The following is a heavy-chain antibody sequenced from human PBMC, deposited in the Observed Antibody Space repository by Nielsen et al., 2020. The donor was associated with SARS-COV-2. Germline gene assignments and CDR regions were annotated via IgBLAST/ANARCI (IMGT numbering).Heavy chain of an antibody. J-gene: IGHJ1*01. CDR3: ANLYGSGSYLKYFQH. D-gene: IGHD3-10*01. CDR2: TYYRSKWYN. V-gene: IGHV6-1*01. CDR1: GDSVSSSSAA. Sequence: SQTLSLTCAISGDSVSSSSAAWNWLRQSPSRGLEWLGRTYYRSKWYNDYAVSVKSRITINPDTSKNQFSLHLNSVTPEDTAVYYCANLYGSGSYLKYFQHWGQGTLVTVSS.